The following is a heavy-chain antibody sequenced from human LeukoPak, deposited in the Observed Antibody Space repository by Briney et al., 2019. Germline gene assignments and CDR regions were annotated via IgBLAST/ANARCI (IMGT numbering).Heavy chain of an antibody. J-gene: IGHJ4*02. CDR2: INPKSGGT. D-gene: IGHD1-26*01. CDR1: GYTFTSYY. Sequence: GASVKVSCKASGYTFTSYYMHWVRQAPGLGFEWMGWINPKSGGTSYPQKFQGRLTMTRDTSISTAYMELSGLRSDDTAVYYCVPSGNYYFFDYWGQGTLVTVSS. CDR3: VPSGNYYFFDY. V-gene: IGHV1-2*02.